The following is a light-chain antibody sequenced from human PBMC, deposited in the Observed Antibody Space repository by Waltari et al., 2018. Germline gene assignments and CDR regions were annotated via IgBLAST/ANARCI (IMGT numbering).Light chain of an antibody. CDR3: CSYAGSAIWV. V-gene: IGLV2-23*01. Sequence: QSALTQPASVSGSPGQSITISCTGTSSDVGSYNLVSWYQQHPGKPPKLMIYEDNNRPSGVSTRFSGSKSGNTASLTISGLQAEDEADYYCCSYAGSAIWVFGGGTKLTVL. CDR2: EDN. CDR1: SSDVGSYNL. J-gene: IGLJ3*02.